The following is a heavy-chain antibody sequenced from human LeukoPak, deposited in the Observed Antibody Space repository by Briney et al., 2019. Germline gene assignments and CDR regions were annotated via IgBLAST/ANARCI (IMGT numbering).Heavy chain of an antibody. V-gene: IGHV1-8*02. CDR1: GGTFSSYA. D-gene: IGHD2-21*02. J-gene: IGHJ4*02. Sequence: ASVKVSCKASGGTFSSYAISWVRQAPGQALEWMGWMHPDTGDTGYAQKFQGRVIMTRDTSISTAYMELSSLRPDDTAVYYCARHFGTADNFDYWGQGTLLIVSS. CDR3: ARHFGTADNFDY. CDR2: MHPDTGDT.